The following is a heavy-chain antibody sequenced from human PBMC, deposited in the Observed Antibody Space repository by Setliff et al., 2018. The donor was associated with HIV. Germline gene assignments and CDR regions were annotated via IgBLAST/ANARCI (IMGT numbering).Heavy chain of an antibody. D-gene: IGHD2-2*01. Sequence: PSETLSLTCTVSGGSISSSSYYWGWIRQPPGKGLEWIGTIYYSGSAYYKPSLKNRVTISLHTSQKQFSLKVSSVTAADTALYFCARLMPNWDYFDYWGQGTQVTVSS. CDR2: IYYSGSA. J-gene: IGHJ4*02. CDR3: ARLMPNWDYFDY. V-gene: IGHV4-39*07. CDR1: GGSISSSSYY.